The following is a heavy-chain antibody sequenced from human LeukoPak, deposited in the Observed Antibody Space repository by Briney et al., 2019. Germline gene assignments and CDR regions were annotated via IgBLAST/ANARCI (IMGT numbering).Heavy chain of an antibody. CDR3: AREFRGYCSSTSCYARIFDY. V-gene: IGHV1-8*01. J-gene: IGHJ4*02. CDR1: GYTFTSSD. Sequence: ASVKVSCKASGYTFTSSDFNWVRQATGQGLEWMGWMNPNSGNTGYAQKFQGRVTMTRDTSTSTVYMELSSLRSEDTAVYYCAREFRGYCSSTSCYARIFDYWGQGTLVTVSS. D-gene: IGHD2-2*01. CDR2: MNPNSGNT.